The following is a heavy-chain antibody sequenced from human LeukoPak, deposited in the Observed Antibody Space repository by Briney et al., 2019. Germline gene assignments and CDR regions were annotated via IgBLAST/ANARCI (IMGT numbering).Heavy chain of an antibody. V-gene: IGHV3-30*02. CDR2: IRYDGSNK. CDR3: AKDPSPVGYSSSWYGTMDY. J-gene: IGHJ4*02. D-gene: IGHD6-13*01. Sequence: GGSLRLSCAASGFTFSSYGMHWVRQAPGKGLEWVAFIRYDGSNKYYADSVKGRFTISRDNSKNTLYLQMNSLRAEDTAVYYCAKDPSPVGYSSSWYGTMDYWGQGTLVTVSS. CDR1: GFTFSSYG.